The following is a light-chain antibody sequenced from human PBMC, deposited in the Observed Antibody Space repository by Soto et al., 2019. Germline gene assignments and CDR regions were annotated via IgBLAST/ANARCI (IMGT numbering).Light chain of an antibody. CDR1: TSNIGAGYD. V-gene: IGLV1-40*01. Sequence: QSVLTQPPSVSGAPGQRVTISCTGSTSNIGAGYDVHWYQQLPGTAPKLLIYGNNNRPSGVPDRFSGSKSGTSACLAITGLQAEDEADYYCQSYDSSLSAHYVFGTGTKLTVL. CDR2: GNN. J-gene: IGLJ1*01. CDR3: QSYDSSLSAHYV.